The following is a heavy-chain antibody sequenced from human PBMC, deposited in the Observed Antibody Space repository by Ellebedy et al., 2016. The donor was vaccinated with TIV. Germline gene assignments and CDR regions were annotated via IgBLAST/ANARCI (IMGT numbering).Heavy chain of an antibody. CDR1: AFTFSSYV. J-gene: IGHJ2*01. V-gene: IGHV3-23*01. D-gene: IGHD3-10*01. Sequence: PGGSLRLSCTASAFTFSSYVMNWVRQAPGKGLEWVSAISASGGLVDYADFVEGRCTISRDNSGNTLFLQMNSLSAEDTALYYCARRNRDGEREPYIDLWGRGTLVTVSS. CDR2: ISASGGLV. CDR3: ARRNRDGEREPYIDL.